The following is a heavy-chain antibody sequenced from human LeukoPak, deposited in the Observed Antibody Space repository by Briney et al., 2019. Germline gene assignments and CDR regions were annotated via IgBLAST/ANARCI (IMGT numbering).Heavy chain of an antibody. V-gene: IGHV3-23*01. CDR1: GFTFSSYA. D-gene: IGHD2-15*01. CDR2: IIGSGGTT. Sequence: PGGSLRLSCAASGFTFSSYAMSGVRQAPGKGLDWVSAIIGSGGTTYYADSVKGRFTISRDNSKNTLYLQMNSLRAEDTAVYYCAKPDSETDIVVVVAAPPPFDYWGQGTLVTVSS. CDR3: AKPDSETDIVVVVAAPPPFDY. J-gene: IGHJ4*02.